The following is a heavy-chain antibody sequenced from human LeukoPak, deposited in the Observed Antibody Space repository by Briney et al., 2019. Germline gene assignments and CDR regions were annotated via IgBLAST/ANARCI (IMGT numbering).Heavy chain of an antibody. CDR3: ARVRGYCSGGSCINNWFDP. Sequence: SETLSLTCTVSGGSISSYYWSWIRQPPGKGLEWIGYIYYSGSTNYNPSLKSRVTISVDTSKNQFCLKLSSVTAADTAVYYCARVRGYCSGGSCINNWFDPWGQGTLVTVSS. D-gene: IGHD2-15*01. CDR2: IYYSGST. V-gene: IGHV4-59*01. CDR1: GGSISSYY. J-gene: IGHJ5*02.